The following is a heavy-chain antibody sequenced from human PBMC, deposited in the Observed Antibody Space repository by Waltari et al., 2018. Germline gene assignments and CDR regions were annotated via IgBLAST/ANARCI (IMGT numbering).Heavy chain of an antibody. V-gene: IGHV3-48*03. Sequence: EVQLVESGGGWVQPGGSLRLSCAASGLPFSSYGMNWVRQAPGKGLEWISYISGSGTTIYYADSVKGRFTISRDDAENSLYLQMNSLRAEDTALYYCARRFDSWGQGTRVTVSS. J-gene: IGHJ4*02. CDR3: ARRFDS. CDR1: GLPFSSYG. CDR2: ISGSGTTI.